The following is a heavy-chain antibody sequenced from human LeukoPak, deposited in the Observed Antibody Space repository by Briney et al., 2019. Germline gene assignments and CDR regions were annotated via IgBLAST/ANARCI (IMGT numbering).Heavy chain of an antibody. CDR1: GFTFSSYA. V-gene: IGHV3-30-3*01. CDR3: ARDRADAFDI. CDR2: ISYDGSNK. Sequence: GGSLRLSCAASGFTFSSYAMHWVRQAPGKGLEWVAVISYDGSNKYYADSVKGRFTISRDNSKNTLYLQMNSLRAEDTAVYYCARDRADAFDIWGQGTMVTVSS. J-gene: IGHJ3*02.